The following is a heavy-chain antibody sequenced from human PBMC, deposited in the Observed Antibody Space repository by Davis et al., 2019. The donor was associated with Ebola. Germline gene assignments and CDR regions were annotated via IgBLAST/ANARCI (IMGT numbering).Heavy chain of an antibody. V-gene: IGHV3-23*01. CDR1: GFTFSSYA. D-gene: IGHD2-15*01. CDR3: ARRILGDSRGAADV. Sequence: PGGSLRLSCAASGFTFSSYAMTWVRQAPGKGLEWVSSISGSAGTTYYADSVKGRFTISRDNAKDSTYLQMNSLRGEDTAVYFCARRILGDSRGAADVWGQGTTVTVSS. CDR2: ISGSAGTT. J-gene: IGHJ6*02.